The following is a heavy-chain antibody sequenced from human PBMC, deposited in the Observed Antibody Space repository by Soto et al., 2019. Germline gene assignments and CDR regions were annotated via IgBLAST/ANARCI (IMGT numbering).Heavy chain of an antibody. CDR1: GGTFSSYA. V-gene: IGHV1-69*06. CDR3: ATVRPHITMIVVAHAFDI. J-gene: IGHJ3*02. CDR2: IIPIFGTA. Sequence: SVKVSCKASGGTFSSYAISWVRQAPGQGLEWMGGIIPIFGTANYAQKFQGRVTITADKSTSTAYMELSSLRSEDTAVYYCATVRPHITMIVVAHAFDIWGQGTMVTVSS. D-gene: IGHD3-22*01.